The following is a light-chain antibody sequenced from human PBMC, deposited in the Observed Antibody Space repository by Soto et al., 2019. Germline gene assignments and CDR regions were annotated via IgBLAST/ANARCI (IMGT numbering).Light chain of an antibody. CDR3: QQSFGAPRT. V-gene: IGKV1-39*01. Sequence: DIQMTQSPSSLAASVGDRITITCRASQSISDFLNWYQQKPGKAPTLIIYAASSLQTGVPSRFSGSGSGTDFTLTISSLQPEDFATYYCQQSFGAPRTFGQGTRVDIK. CDR1: QSISDF. CDR2: AAS. J-gene: IGKJ1*01.